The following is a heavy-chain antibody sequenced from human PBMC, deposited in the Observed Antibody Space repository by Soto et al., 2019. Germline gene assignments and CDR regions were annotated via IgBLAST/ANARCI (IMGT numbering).Heavy chain of an antibody. CDR1: GFTFSSYA. D-gene: IGHD2-15*01. V-gene: IGHV3-23*01. J-gene: IGHJ4*02. CDR3: AKDLSRYCSGGSCYSPLGN. Sequence: GGSLRLSCAASGFTFSSYAMSWVRQAPGKGLEWVSAISGSGGSTYYADSVKGRFTISRDNSKNTLYLQMNSLRAEDTAVYYCAKDLSRYCSGGSCYSPLGNWGQGTLVTVSS. CDR2: ISGSGGST.